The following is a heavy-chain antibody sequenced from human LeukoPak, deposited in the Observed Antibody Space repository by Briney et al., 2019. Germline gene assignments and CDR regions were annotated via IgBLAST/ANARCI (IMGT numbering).Heavy chain of an antibody. J-gene: IGHJ6*02. Sequence: GGSLRLSCEASGFTFSAYAMTWVRQAPGKGLEWVSSIGSDNKPHYSDSVKGRFTISRDNSKNTLYLQMNSLRAEDTAVYYCANGVTMDVWGQGTTVTVSS. CDR3: ANGVTMDV. V-gene: IGHV3-23*05. CDR1: GFTFSAYA. CDR2: IGSDNKP.